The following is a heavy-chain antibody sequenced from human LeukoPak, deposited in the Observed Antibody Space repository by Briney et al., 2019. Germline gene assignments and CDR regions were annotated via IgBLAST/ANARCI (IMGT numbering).Heavy chain of an antibody. CDR2: ISYDGSNK. CDR3: AKDLHGSGSLDY. CDR1: GFTFSSYG. V-gene: IGHV3-30*18. D-gene: IGHD3-10*01. Sequence: PGRSLRLSCAASGFTFSSYGMHWVRQAPGKGLEWVAVISYDGSNKYYADSVKGRSTISRDNSKNTLYLQMNSLRAEDTAVYYYAKDLHGSGSLDYWGQGTLVTVSS. J-gene: IGHJ4*02.